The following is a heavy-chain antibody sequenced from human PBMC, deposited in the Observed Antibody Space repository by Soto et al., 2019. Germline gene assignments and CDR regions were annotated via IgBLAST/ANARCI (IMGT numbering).Heavy chain of an antibody. CDR2: INHSGST. CDR1: GGSFSGYY. D-gene: IGHD6-19*01. Sequence: KQSQTLSLTCAVYGGSFSGYYWSWIRQPPGKGLEWIGEINHSGSTNYNPSLKSRVTISVDTSKNQFSLKLSSVTAADTAVYYCARGVWGWYLIMDVWGQGTTVTVSS. J-gene: IGHJ6*02. CDR3: ARGVWGWYLIMDV. V-gene: IGHV4-34*01.